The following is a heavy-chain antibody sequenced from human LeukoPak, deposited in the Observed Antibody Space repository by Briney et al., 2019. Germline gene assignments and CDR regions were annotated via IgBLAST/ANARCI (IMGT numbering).Heavy chain of an antibody. V-gene: IGHV4-39*07. CDR2: IYYSGST. D-gene: IGHD3-10*01. Sequence: SETLSLTCTVSGGSISSSSYYWGWFRQPPGKGLEWIGSIYYSGSTYYNPSLKSRVTISVDTSKNQFSLKLSSVTAADTAVYYCARRGGIYSTNWFDPWGQGTLVTVSS. J-gene: IGHJ5*02. CDR1: GGSISSSSYY. CDR3: ARRGGIYSTNWFDP.